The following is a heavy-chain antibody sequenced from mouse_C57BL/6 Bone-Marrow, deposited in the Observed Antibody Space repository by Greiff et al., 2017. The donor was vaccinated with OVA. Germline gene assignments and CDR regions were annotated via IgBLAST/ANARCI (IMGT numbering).Heavy chain of an antibody. CDR3: ARPYYSNSGYFDV. CDR2: ISYDGST. CDR1: GYSITSGYY. D-gene: IGHD2-5*01. J-gene: IGHJ1*03. Sequence: EVHLVESGPGLVKPSQSLSLTCSVTGYSITSGYYWNWIRQFPGNKLEWMGYISYDGSTNYNPSLKNRTSITRDTSKNQFVLKLISVTTEDTATYYCARPYYSNSGYFDVWGTGTTVTVSS. V-gene: IGHV3-6*01.